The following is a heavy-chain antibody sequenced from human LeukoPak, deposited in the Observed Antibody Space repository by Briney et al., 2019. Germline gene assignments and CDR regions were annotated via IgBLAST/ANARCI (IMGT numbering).Heavy chain of an antibody. CDR2: IYTSGST. CDR3: ARQSLYYYDSSGYFYFDY. CDR1: GGSISSGSYY. D-gene: IGHD3-22*01. Sequence: PSQTLSLTCTVSGGSISSGSYYWSWIRQPAGKGLEWIGRIYTSGSTNYNPSLKSRVTISVDTSKNQFSLKLSSVTAADTAVYYCARQSLYYYDSSGYFYFDYWGQGTLVTVSS. V-gene: IGHV4-61*02. J-gene: IGHJ4*02.